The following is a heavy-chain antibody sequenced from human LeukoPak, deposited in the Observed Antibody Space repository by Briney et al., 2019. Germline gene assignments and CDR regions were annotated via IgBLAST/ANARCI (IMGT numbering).Heavy chain of an antibody. Sequence: KPGGSLRLSCAASGFTFSTYGMSWVRQAPGKGLEWVSSISSSSSYIYYADSVKGRFTISRDNANKSLNLQMNSLRAEDTAVYYCAIVHSGSFQYYYHYYMDVWGKGTTVTVSS. CDR3: AIVHSGSFQYYYHYYMDV. J-gene: IGHJ6*03. D-gene: IGHD1-26*01. CDR2: ISSSSSYI. CDR1: GFTFSTYG. V-gene: IGHV3-21*01.